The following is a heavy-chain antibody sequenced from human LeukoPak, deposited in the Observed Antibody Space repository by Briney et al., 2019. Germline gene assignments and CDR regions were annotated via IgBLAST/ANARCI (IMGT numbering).Heavy chain of an antibody. J-gene: IGHJ5*02. D-gene: IGHD3-3*01. Sequence: SETLSLTCTVSGYSISSGYYWGWIRQPPGKGLEWIGSIHHSGSTYYNPSLKSRVTISVDTSKNQFSLKLSSVTAADTAVYYCARVAPQTYYDFWSGYPYLNWFDPWGQGTLVTVSS. CDR1: GYSISSGYY. V-gene: IGHV4-38-2*02. CDR2: IHHSGST. CDR3: ARVAPQTYYDFWSGYPYLNWFDP.